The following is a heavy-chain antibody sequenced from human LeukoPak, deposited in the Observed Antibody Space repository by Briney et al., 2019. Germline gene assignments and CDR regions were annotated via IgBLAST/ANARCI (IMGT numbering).Heavy chain of an antibody. Sequence: SETLSLTCTVSGGSISSYYWSWIRQPPGKGLEWIGYIYYSGSTNYNPSLKSRVTISVDTSKNQFSLKLSSVTAADTAVYYCARGLKLGILGSRYFDLWGRGTLVTVSS. J-gene: IGHJ2*01. V-gene: IGHV4-59*01. D-gene: IGHD7-27*01. CDR3: ARGLKLGILGSRYFDL. CDR1: GGSISSYY. CDR2: IYYSGST.